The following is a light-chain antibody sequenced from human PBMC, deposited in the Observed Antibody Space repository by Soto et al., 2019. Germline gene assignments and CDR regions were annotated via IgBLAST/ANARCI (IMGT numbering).Light chain of an antibody. CDR3: QHYNTYTWT. J-gene: IGKJ1*01. CDR1: QTISTY. Sequence: DIQMTQSPSTLSASVGDRVTITCRASQTISTYLAWYQQKPGKAPKLLIYKASSLGSGVPSRFSGSGSGTAFTLTISSLQPDDSATYYCQHYNTYTWTFGLGTRV. CDR2: KAS. V-gene: IGKV1-5*03.